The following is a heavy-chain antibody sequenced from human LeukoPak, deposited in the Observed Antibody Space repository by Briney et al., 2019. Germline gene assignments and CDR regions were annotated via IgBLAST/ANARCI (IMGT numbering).Heavy chain of an antibody. CDR2: ISGSGGGT. V-gene: IGHV3-23*01. D-gene: IGHD2-21*02. CDR3: AREHCGGDCYRYFFDY. J-gene: IGHJ4*02. Sequence: GGSLRLSCAASGFTLNNYAVTWVRQAPGKGLEWVSAISGSGGGTYNADSVKGRFTISSDNSKNTLYLQMNSLRAEDTAVYYCAREHCGGDCYRYFFDYWGQGTLVTVSS. CDR1: GFTLNNYA.